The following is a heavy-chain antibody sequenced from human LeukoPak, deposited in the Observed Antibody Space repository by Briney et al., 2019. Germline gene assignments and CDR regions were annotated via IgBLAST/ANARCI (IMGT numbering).Heavy chain of an antibody. V-gene: IGHV4-34*01. CDR1: GGSFSGYY. CDR2: INHSGST. D-gene: IGHD6-13*01. CDR3: ARVKLTAAGYYYYGMDV. J-gene: IGHJ6*02. Sequence: SETLSLTCAVYGGSFSGYYWSWIRQPPGKGVEWSGEINHSGSTNYNPSLKSRVTISVDTSKNQFSLKLSSVTAADTAVYYCARVKLTAAGYYYYGMDVWGQGTTVTVSS.